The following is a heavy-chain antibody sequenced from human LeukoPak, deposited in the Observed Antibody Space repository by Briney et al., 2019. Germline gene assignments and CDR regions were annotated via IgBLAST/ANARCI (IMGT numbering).Heavy chain of an antibody. CDR1: GGSISSYY. CDR3: ARLGDSSVYYSPFDY. CDR2: IYYSGST. D-gene: IGHD3-22*01. V-gene: IGHV4-59*08. Sequence: ETLSLTCTVSGGSISSYYWSWIRQPPGKGLEWIGYIYYSGSTNYNPSLKSRVTISVDTSKNQFSLKLSSVTAADTAVYYCARLGDSSVYYSPFDYWGQGTLVTVSS. J-gene: IGHJ4*02.